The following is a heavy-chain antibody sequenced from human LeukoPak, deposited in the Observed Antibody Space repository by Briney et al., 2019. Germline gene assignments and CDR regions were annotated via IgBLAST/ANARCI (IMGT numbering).Heavy chain of an antibody. V-gene: IGHV4-30-2*01. Sequence: PSQTLSLTCTVSGGSISSGGYYWSWIRQPPGKGLEWIGYIYHSGSTYYNPSLKSRVTISVDRSKNQFSLKLSSVTAADTAVYYCARDSTTVVTPAVPGDYWGQGTLVTVSS. D-gene: IGHD4-23*01. CDR3: ARDSTTVVTPAVPGDY. J-gene: IGHJ4*02. CDR1: GGSISSGGYY. CDR2: IYHSGST.